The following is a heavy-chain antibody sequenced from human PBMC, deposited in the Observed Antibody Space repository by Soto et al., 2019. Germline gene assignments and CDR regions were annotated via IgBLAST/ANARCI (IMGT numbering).Heavy chain of an antibody. J-gene: IGHJ4*02. CDR1: GFTFSRYW. Sequence: GSLRLSCAASGFTFSRYWMHWVRQAPGKGLVWVSRINGDGSSTDYADSVKGRFTISRDNAKNTLYLQMYRLRAEDTAVYYCVRDSFCRDGSCPTPFDSWGQGTLVTVSS. CDR3: VRDSFCRDGSCPTPFDS. V-gene: IGHV3-74*01. CDR2: INGDGSST. D-gene: IGHD2-15*01.